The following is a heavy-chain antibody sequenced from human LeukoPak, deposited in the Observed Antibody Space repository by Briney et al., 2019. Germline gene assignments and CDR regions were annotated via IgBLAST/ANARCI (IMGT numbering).Heavy chain of an antibody. V-gene: IGHV3-7*01. CDR3: ARDVKYYYDSSGYYA. J-gene: IGHJ4*02. D-gene: IGHD3-22*01. Sequence: PGGSLRLSCAASGFTFSSYWMSWVRQAPGKGLEWVANIKQDGSEKYYVDSVKGRFTISRDNAKNSLYLQMNSLRAEDTAVYYCARDVKYYYDSSGYYAWGQGTLATVSS. CDR1: GFTFSSYW. CDR2: IKQDGSEK.